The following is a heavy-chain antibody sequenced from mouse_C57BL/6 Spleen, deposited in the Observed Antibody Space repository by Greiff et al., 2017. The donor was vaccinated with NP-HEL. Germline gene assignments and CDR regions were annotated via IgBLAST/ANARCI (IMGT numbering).Heavy chain of an antibody. D-gene: IGHD1-1*01. CDR1: GYAFSSSW. CDR2: IYPGDGDT. V-gene: IGHV1-82*01. CDR3: ARFTTVVEGYYFDY. J-gene: IGHJ2*01. Sequence: QVQLKESGPELVKPGASVKISCKASGYAFSSSWMNWVKQRPGKGLEWIGRIYPGDGDTNYNGKFKGKATLTADKSSSTAYMQLSSLTSEDSAVYFCARFTTVVEGYYFDYWGQGTTLTVSS.